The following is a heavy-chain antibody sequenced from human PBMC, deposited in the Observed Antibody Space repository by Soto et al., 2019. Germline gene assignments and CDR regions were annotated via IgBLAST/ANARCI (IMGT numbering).Heavy chain of an antibody. Sequence: GGSLRLSCAASGFSFSNYAMHWVRQAPGKGLEWVAVIWYDGSNKYYADSVKGRFTISKDNSQTTVYLQMNSLRAEDSAVYYCTRDPYGGSRYYFDSWGQGTLVTVSS. D-gene: IGHD1-26*01. J-gene: IGHJ4*02. CDR1: GFSFSNYA. CDR3: TRDPYGGSRYYFDS. V-gene: IGHV3-33*01. CDR2: IWYDGSNK.